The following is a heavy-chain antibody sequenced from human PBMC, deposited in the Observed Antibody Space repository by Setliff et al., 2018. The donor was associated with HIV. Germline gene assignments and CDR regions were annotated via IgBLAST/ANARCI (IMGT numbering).Heavy chain of an antibody. V-gene: IGHV3-7*03. CDR1: GFTFTISW. J-gene: IGHJ5*02. CDR3: AKDARKSTTQYNYFGP. Sequence: GGSLRLSCAASGFTFTISWMNWVRQAPGKGLEWVANINPDGSHRDYVDSVKGRFTISRDNAKNSLYLEMNSLRVEDTALYYCAKDARKSTTQYNYFGPWGQGTLVTVSS. CDR2: INPDGSHR.